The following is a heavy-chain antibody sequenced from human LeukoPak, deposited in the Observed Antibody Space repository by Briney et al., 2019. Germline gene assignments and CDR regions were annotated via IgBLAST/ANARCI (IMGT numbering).Heavy chain of an antibody. Sequence: GGSLRLSCAASGFTFNSYGMSWVRQAPGKGLEWVSGISISGSGGSTYYADSVKGRFTISRDNSKNTLYLQMNSLRAEDTAVYYCAKRMGDVLRYFDWLYADYWGQGTLVTVSS. CDR3: AKRMGDVLRYFDWLYADY. D-gene: IGHD3-9*01. CDR2: ISISGSGGST. J-gene: IGHJ4*02. CDR1: GFTFNSYG. V-gene: IGHV3-23*01.